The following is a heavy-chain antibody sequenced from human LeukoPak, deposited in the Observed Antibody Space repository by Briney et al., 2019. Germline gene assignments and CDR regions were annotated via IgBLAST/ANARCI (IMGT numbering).Heavy chain of an antibody. J-gene: IGHJ3*02. D-gene: IGHD2-15*01. Sequence: PSETLSLTCAVYGGSFSGYYWSWIRQPPGKGLEWIGEINQSGSTNYNPSLKSRVTISVDTSKNQFSLKLSSVTAADTAVYYCARDSYCSGGSCYGPSAFDIWGQGTMVTVSS. V-gene: IGHV4-34*01. CDR1: GGSFSGYY. CDR2: INQSGST. CDR3: ARDSYCSGGSCYGPSAFDI.